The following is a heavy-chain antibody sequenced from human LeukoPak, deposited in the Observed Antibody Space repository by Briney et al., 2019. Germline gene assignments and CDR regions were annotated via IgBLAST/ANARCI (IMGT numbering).Heavy chain of an antibody. CDR1: GFRFSSYG. D-gene: IGHD5/OR15-5a*01. V-gene: IGHV3-30*18. Sequence: HPGGSLRLSCAASGFRFSSYGMHWVRQAPGKGLEWVAVISDDGSKIYYGDSVKGRFTISRDNPKNTLNLQMDSLRADDTAVYYCGKGPGYSVYDNLPHHWGQGTLVTVSS. J-gene: IGHJ5*02. CDR2: ISDDGSKI. CDR3: GKGPGYSVYDNLPHH.